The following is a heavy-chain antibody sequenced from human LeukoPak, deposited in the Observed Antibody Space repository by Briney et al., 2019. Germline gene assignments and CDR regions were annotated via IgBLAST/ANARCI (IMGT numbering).Heavy chain of an antibody. V-gene: IGHV1-18*01. CDR1: GYTFTSYG. CDR3: AREVYYGSGSYYDYYEMDV. D-gene: IGHD3-10*01. J-gene: IGHJ6*02. Sequence: ATVKVSCKASGYTFTSYGITWVRQAPGQGLEWMGWISAYNGNTNYAQKLQGRVTMTTDTSTSTAFMELRSLRSDDTAVYYCAREVYYGSGSYYDYYEMDVWGQGTTVTVSS. CDR2: ISAYNGNT.